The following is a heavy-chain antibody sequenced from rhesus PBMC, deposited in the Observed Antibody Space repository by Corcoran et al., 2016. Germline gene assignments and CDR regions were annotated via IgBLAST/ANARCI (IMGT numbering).Heavy chain of an antibody. V-gene: IGHV4-143*01. Sequence: QVQLQESGPGLVKPSETLSLTCTVSGGSISGYFYWSWIRQPPGKGLEGIGGIYGRSGSTYYNPSRKSRVNISKDTSKNQFALKLTSVTAADTAIYHCARLSGVIIENDYWGQGVLVTVSS. CDR2: IYGRSGST. CDR1: GGSISGYFY. CDR3: ARLSGVIIENDY. D-gene: IGHD3-34*01. J-gene: IGHJ4*01.